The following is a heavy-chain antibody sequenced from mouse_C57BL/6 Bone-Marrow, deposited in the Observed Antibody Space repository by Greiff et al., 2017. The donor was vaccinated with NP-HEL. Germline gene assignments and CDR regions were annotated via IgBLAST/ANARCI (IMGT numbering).Heavy chain of an antibody. Sequence: VQLKQSGAELVRPGASVKLSCTASGFNIKDDYMHWVKQRPEQGLEWIGWIDPENGATEYASKIQGKATITADTSSNTSYLQLSILTSEDTAVYCCTTCFITTVVARIDWGQGTTLTVSS. J-gene: IGHJ2*01. D-gene: IGHD1-1*01. CDR3: TTCFITTVVARID. V-gene: IGHV14-4*01. CDR1: GFNIKDDY. CDR2: IDPENGAT.